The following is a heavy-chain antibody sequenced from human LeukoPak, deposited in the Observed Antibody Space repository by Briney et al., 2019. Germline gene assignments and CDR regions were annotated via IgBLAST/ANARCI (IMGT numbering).Heavy chain of an antibody. CDR1: GGTLSIYA. CDR2: ILPIFGTA. J-gene: IGHJ6*03. CDR3: ARDRNYYDSSGYYWVTHDSFYYYYMDV. D-gene: IGHD3-22*01. Sequence: SVNLSCKVSGGTLSIYAIRCGRQAPRQGVEWIVGILPIFGTANYAHKFQGRVTITADESTTTAYMELSSVRSEDTAVYYCARDRNYYDSSGYYWVTHDSFYYYYMDVWGKGTTVTISS. V-gene: IGHV1-69*13.